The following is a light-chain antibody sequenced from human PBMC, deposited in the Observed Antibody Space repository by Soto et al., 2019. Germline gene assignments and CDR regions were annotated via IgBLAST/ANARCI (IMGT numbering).Light chain of an antibody. Sequence: QSLLTQPASVSGSSGLSIAISGTGTSSDVGGYNYVSWYQQHPGKAPKLMVYDVSNRPSGVSNRFSGSKSGNTASLTISGLQAEDEADYYCSSYKSSSTYVFGTGNKVTVL. J-gene: IGLJ1*01. CDR3: SSYKSSSTYV. V-gene: IGLV2-14*01. CDR2: DVS. CDR1: SSDVGGYNY.